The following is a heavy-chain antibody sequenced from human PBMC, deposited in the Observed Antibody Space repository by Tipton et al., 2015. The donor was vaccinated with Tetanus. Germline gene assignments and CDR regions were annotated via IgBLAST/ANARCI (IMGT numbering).Heavy chain of an antibody. D-gene: IGHD1-26*01. Sequence: QLVQSGAEVKKPGESLKISCKGSGYSFNIYWIAWVRQMPGKGLEWMGIIYPDDSDTRYSPSFQGQVTISADKSIGTAYLQWNSLKASDTAMYYCVRTDSGSFTAGPQDWGQGTLVTVSS. CDR2: IYPDDSDT. CDR3: VRTDSGSFTAGPQD. J-gene: IGHJ1*01. CDR1: GYSFNIYW. V-gene: IGHV5-51*01.